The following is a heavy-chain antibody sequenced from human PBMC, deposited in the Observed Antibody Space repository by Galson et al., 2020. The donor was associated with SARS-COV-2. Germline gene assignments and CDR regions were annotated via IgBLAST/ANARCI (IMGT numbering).Heavy chain of an antibody. V-gene: IGHV1-46*01. CDR1: GYTFSDYF. Sequence: ASVKVSCKASGYTFSDYFMTWVRQAPGQGFEWMGVINPSDESTAYAPKFRGRVTMTSDTSTSTIYMELSSLRSEDTAVYYCARRQRISTVRGILGVFDMWGQGTMVTVSS. J-gene: IGHJ3*02. CDR2: INPSDEST. CDR3: ARRQRISTVRGILGVFDM. D-gene: IGHD3-10*01.